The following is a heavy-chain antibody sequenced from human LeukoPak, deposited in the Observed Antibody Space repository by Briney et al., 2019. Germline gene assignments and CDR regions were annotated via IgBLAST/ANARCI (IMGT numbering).Heavy chain of an antibody. CDR1: GYTFTSYG. V-gene: IGHV1-18*01. J-gene: IGHJ4*02. D-gene: IGHD6-13*01. CDR2: ISAYNGNT. Sequence: VSVKVSCKASGYTFTSYGISWVRQAPGQGLEWMGWISAYNGNTNYAQKLQGRVTMTTDTSTSTAYMELRSLRSDDTAVYYCARSVGIAAAGVLYFDYWGQGTLVTVSS. CDR3: ARSVGIAAAGVLYFDY.